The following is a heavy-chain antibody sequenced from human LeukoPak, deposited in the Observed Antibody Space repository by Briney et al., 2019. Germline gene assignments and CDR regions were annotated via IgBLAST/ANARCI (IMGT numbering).Heavy chain of an antibody. D-gene: IGHD6-13*01. CDR3: ARVGASSSPTYYYYGMDV. CDR2: IIPIFGTA. Sequence: SVKVSCKASGYTFTSYGISWVRQAPGQGLEWMGGIIPIFGTANYAQKFQGRVTITADESTSTAYMELSSLRSEDTAVYYCARVGASSSPTYYYYGMDVWGQGTTVTVSS. CDR1: GYTFTSYG. V-gene: IGHV1-69*13. J-gene: IGHJ6*02.